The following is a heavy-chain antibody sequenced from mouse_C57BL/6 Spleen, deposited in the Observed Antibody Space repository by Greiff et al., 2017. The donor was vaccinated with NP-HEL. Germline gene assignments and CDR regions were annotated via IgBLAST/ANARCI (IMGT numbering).Heavy chain of an antibody. V-gene: IGHV1-54*01. CDR3: AREGGGNYVRYFDY. CDR1: GYAFTNYL. CDR2: INPGSGGT. J-gene: IGHJ2*01. Sequence: VQLQQSGAELVRPGTSVKVSCKASGYAFTNYLIEWVKQRPGQGLEWIGVINPGSGGTNYNEKFKGKATLTADKSSSTAYMQLSSLTSEDSAVYFCAREGGGNYVRYFDYWGQGTTLTVSS. D-gene: IGHD2-1*01.